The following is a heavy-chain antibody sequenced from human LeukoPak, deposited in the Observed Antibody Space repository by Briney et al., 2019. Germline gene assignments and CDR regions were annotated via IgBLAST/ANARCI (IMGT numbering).Heavy chain of an antibody. CDR3: ARGFPVIAAAGPFDP. CDR2: INPNSGGT. V-gene: IGHV1-2*02. D-gene: IGHD6-13*01. CDR1: GYTFTGCY. J-gene: IGHJ5*02. Sequence: ASVKVSCKASGYTFTGCYMHWVRQAPGQGLEWMGWINPNSGGTNYAQKFQGRVTITRDTSISTAYMELSRLRSDDTAVYYCARGFPVIAAAGPFDPWGQGTLVTVSS.